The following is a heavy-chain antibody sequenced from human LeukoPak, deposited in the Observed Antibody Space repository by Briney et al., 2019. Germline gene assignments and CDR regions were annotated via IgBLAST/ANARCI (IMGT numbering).Heavy chain of an antibody. J-gene: IGHJ4*02. Sequence: GASVKVSCKASGCTFTSDGISWVRQAPGQGLEWVGWISIYNGNRNYPQKFQGRVTLTTDTSTSTAYMELRSLTSDDTAVYYCARDWSGYCSGGSCPYYFDFWGQGTLVTVSS. CDR2: ISIYNGNR. CDR3: ARDWSGYCSGGSCPYYFDF. D-gene: IGHD2-15*01. CDR1: GCTFTSDG. V-gene: IGHV1-18*04.